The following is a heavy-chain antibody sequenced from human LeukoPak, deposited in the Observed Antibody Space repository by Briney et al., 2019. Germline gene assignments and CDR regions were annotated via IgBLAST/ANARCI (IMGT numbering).Heavy chain of an antibody. CDR2: INHSGST. CDR1: GGSFSGYY. J-gene: IGHJ4*02. V-gene: IGHV4-34*01. D-gene: IGHD3-22*01. CDR3: ARTPIYYFDNSGYYN. Sequence: SETLSLTCAVYGGSFSGYYWSWIRQPPGKGLEWIGEINHSGSTNYNPSLKSRVTISVDTSKNQFSLKLSSVTAADAAVYYCARTPIYYFDNSGYYNWGQGTLVTVSS.